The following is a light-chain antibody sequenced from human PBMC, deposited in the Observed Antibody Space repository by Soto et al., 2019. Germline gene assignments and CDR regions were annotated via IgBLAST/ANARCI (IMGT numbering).Light chain of an antibody. Sequence: QSVLTQPASVSGSPGQSITISCTGTSSDVGAYNFVSWYQHHPGTAPKLMIYEVSNRPSGASNRFSGSKSGNTASLTISGLQTEDEAEYYCYSYRGSNAWVFGGGTKLTVL. CDR1: SSDVGAYNF. J-gene: IGLJ3*02. V-gene: IGLV2-14*01. CDR2: EVS. CDR3: YSYRGSNAWV.